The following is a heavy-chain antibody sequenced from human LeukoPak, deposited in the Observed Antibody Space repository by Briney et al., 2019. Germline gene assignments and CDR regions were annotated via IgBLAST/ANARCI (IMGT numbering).Heavy chain of an antibody. CDR1: GGSISSYY. Sequence: SETLSLTCTVSGGSISSYYWSWIRQPARKGLEWIGRIYTSGSTNYNPSLKSRVTMSVDTSKNQFSLKLSSVTAADTAVYYCARGVTDRHYYYYMDVWGKGTTVTVSS. J-gene: IGHJ6*03. CDR2: IYTSGST. CDR3: ARGVTDRHYYYYMDV. V-gene: IGHV4-4*07. D-gene: IGHD5-18*01.